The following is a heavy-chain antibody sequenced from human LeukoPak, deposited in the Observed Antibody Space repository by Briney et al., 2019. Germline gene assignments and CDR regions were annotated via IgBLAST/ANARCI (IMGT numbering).Heavy chain of an antibody. CDR2: INPNSGSI. CDR1: GYTFTNYY. J-gene: IGHJ4*02. CDR3: ARDGEMTTKLYYFDC. V-gene: IGHV1-46*01. D-gene: IGHD5-24*01. Sequence: AVTVSYMPSGYTFTNYYMHWLRQAPGQGLEGMGIINPNSGSISYAQKFQGRDTMTRDTCTSTVYMELSSLRSEDTAVYYCARDGEMTTKLYYFDCGGQGTLVSVSS.